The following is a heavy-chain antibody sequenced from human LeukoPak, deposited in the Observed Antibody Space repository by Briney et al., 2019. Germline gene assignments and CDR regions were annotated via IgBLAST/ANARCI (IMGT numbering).Heavy chain of an antibody. CDR2: ISSGGRYV. D-gene: IGHD6-19*01. Sequence: GGSLRLSCAASGFSFSSYSMNWVRQAPGKGLEWVSSISSGGRYVYYTDSVKGRFTISRDNAKTSLFLQMNSLRAEDTAVYYCTTDVRDEYSSGWYPIGYWGQGTLVTVSS. J-gene: IGHJ4*02. CDR3: TTDVRDEYSSGWYPIGY. V-gene: IGHV3-21*01. CDR1: GFSFSSYS.